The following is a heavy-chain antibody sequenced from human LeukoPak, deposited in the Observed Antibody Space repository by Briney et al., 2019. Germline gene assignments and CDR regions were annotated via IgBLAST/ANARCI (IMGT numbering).Heavy chain of an antibody. J-gene: IGHJ4*02. CDR3: ARQSDFRLDY. CDR2: IYPGDSDT. D-gene: IGHD3-3*01. Sequence: GESLKISCKGSGYTFSSYWIGWVRQMPGKGLEWMGIIYPGDSDTRNSPSLQGQATISVDTSIGTAYLQWSSLKASDTATYSCARQSDFRLDYWGQGTLVTVSS. V-gene: IGHV5-51*01. CDR1: GYTFSSYW.